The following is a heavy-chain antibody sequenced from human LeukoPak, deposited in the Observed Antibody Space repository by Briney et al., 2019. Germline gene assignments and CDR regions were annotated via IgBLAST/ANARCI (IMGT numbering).Heavy chain of an antibody. CDR1: GGSISTYY. CDR3: ARWWELLSWFDP. Sequence: SETLSLTCTVSGGSISTYYWSWIRQPPGKGLEWIGRIYTSGSTNYNPSLKSRVTISVDTSKNQFSLKLSSVTAADTAVYYCARWWELLSWFDPWGQGTLVTVSS. D-gene: IGHD1-26*01. V-gene: IGHV4-4*07. CDR2: IYTSGST. J-gene: IGHJ5*02.